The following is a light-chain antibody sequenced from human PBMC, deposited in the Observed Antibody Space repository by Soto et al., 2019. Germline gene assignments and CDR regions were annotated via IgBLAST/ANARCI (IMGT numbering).Light chain of an antibody. CDR2: GVT. J-gene: IGLJ1*01. CDR3: SSYSTSFFYV. Sequence: QSVLTQPASVSGSPGQSTTISCTGTSSDIGFYNYVSWYQQSPGKAPKLLIYGVTNRPSGISYRFSGSKSGSTTSLTIYGLRDEDEADYYCSSYSTSFFYVFGTGTKVTVL. CDR1: SSDIGFYNY. V-gene: IGLV2-14*01.